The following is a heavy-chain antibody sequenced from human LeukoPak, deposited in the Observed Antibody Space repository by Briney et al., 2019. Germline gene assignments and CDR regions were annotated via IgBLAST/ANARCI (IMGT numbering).Heavy chain of an antibody. Sequence: SETLSLTCTVSGGSISSYYWSWIRQPPGKGLEWIGYIYYSGSTNYNPSLKSRVTISVDTSKNQFSLKLSSVTAADTAVYYCARVYYYDSSGYYYWHAFDIWGQGTMVTVSS. J-gene: IGHJ3*02. D-gene: IGHD3-22*01. CDR1: GGSISSYY. CDR3: ARVYYYDSSGYYYWHAFDI. V-gene: IGHV4-59*01. CDR2: IYYSGST.